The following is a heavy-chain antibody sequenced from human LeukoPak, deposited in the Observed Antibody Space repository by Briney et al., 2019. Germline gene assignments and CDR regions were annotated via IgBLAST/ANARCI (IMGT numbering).Heavy chain of an antibody. CDR3: ARTVGARTFYFDH. V-gene: IGHV4-31*03. J-gene: IGHJ4*01. CDR2: IFYTGRV. Sequence: SETLSLTCTVSGGSISSGVYYWSWIRQHPGKGLEWMGYIFYTGRVSYNPSLKSRITISVDSTRNHFSLEVSSVTAADTAVYYCARTVGARTFYFDHWGHGTLVTVSS. CDR1: GGSISSGVYY. D-gene: IGHD1-26*01.